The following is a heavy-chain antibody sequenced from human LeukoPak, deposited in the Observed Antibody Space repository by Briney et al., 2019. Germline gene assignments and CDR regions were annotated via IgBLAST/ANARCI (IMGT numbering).Heavy chain of an antibody. CDR1: GGSISTYY. J-gene: IGHJ5*02. CDR2: VYYSGGT. Sequence: SETLSLTCTVSGGSISTYYWSWIWQPPGKGLEWIGYVYYSGGTNYNPSLKSRVTMSVDTSKNQFSLKLRSVTAADTAVYYCARDPSGSFFNWFDPRGQGTLVTVSS. D-gene: IGHD1-26*01. CDR3: ARDPSGSFFNWFDP. V-gene: IGHV4-59*01.